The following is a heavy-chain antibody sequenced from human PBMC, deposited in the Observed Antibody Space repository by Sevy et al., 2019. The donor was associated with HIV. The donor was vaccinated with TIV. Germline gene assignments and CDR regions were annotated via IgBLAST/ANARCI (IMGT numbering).Heavy chain of an antibody. CDR1: GFTFSTYA. Sequence: GGSLRLSCAASGFTFSTYAMNWVRQAPGKGLEWVSTISGNGGNTYYENSVKGRFTISRDNSKNTLYLQMNSLRAEDTAVKYCAKDREIAVPGRDDLIVVYFDPWGQGTLVTVSS. CDR3: AKDREIAVPGRDDLIVVYFDP. J-gene: IGHJ5*02. D-gene: IGHD6-19*01. V-gene: IGHV3-23*01. CDR2: ISGNGGNT.